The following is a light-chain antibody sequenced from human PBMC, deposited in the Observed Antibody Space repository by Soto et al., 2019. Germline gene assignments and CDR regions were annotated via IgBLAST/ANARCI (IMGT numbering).Light chain of an antibody. CDR1: QSVSSSS. V-gene: IGKV3-20*01. Sequence: EIVLTHSPGTLSLSPGERATLSCRASQSVSSSSLAWYQQKPGQAPRLLIYGASRRATGIPDRFSGSGSGTDFTLTISRLEPEDFAVYYCQQYYGSPGITFGQGTRLEIK. CDR3: QQYYGSPGIT. CDR2: GAS. J-gene: IGKJ5*01.